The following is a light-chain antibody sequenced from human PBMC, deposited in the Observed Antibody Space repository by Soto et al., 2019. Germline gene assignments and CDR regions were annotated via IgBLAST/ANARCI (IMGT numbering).Light chain of an antibody. J-gene: IGKJ1*01. CDR1: QSITTW. CDR3: QQYNSWWT. CDR2: DVS. Sequence: DIQMTQSPSTVSAYVGDSVTITCRASQSITTWLAWYQQRPGKAPKLLIYDVSSLQSGVPSRFSGSGSGTEFTLTISSLQPDDFATYYCQQYNSWWTFGQGTKVDIK. V-gene: IGKV1-5*01.